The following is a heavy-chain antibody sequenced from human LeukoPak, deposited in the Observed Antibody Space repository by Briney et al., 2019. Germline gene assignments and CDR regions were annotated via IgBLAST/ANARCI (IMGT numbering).Heavy chain of an antibody. J-gene: IGHJ4*02. CDR3: ARGHWRSSGWYKY. D-gene: IGHD6-19*01. CDR1: GGSISSGGYS. V-gene: IGHV4-30-2*01. Sequence: PSETLSLTCAVSGGSISSGGYSWSWIRQPPGKGLEWIGYIYHSGSTYYNPTLKSRVTISVDTSKNQFSLKLSSVTAADTAVYYCARGHWRSSGWYKYWGQGTLVTVSS. CDR2: IYHSGST.